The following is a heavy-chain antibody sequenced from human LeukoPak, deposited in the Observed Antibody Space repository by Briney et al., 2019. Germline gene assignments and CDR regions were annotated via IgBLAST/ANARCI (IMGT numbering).Heavy chain of an antibody. V-gene: IGHV3-7*01. J-gene: IGHJ4*02. CDR3: ARDSRAYSSDWDVDY. Sequence: GGSLRLSCAASGFTLSTYWMSWVRQTPGKGLEWVANIKQDGSEKHYVDSVKGRFTISRDNAKNSLYPQMNSLRAEDTAVYYCARDSRAYSSDWDVDYWGQGTLVTVSS. CDR1: GFTLSTYW. CDR2: IKQDGSEK. D-gene: IGHD6-19*01.